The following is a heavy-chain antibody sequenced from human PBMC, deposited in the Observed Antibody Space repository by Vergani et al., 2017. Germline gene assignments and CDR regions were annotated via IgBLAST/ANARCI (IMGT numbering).Heavy chain of an antibody. CDR3: ARDHIGSGSPSDV. J-gene: IGHJ6*02. CDR1: GFTVSSNY. D-gene: IGHD3-10*01. CDR2: IYYSWST. Sequence: VQLVESGGGLVQPGGSLRLSCEASGFTVSSNYMSWVRQAPGKGLEWIGYIYYSWSTNYNPSRKNRVTISVDTSKNQFSLKLSSVTAADTAVYYCARDHIGSGSPSDVWGQGTTVTVSS. V-gene: IGHV4-4*08.